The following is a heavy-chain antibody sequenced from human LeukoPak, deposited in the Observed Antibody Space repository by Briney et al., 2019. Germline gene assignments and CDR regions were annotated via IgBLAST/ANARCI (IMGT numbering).Heavy chain of an antibody. V-gene: IGHV4-39*07. CDR1: GGSISSSSYY. D-gene: IGHD1-26*01. CDR2: IYYSGST. Sequence: SETLSLTCTVSGGSISSSSYYWGWIRQPPGKGLEGIGSIYYSGSTYYNPSLKSRVTISVDTSKKQFSLKLSSVTAADTAVYYCARWSFPSSKNYYYYYGMDVWGQGTTVTVSS. J-gene: IGHJ6*02. CDR3: ARWSFPSSKNYYYYYGMDV.